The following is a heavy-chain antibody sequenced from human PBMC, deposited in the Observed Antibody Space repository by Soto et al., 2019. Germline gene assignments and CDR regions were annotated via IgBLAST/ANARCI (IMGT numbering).Heavy chain of an antibody. D-gene: IGHD4-17*01. V-gene: IGHV4-30-4*01. Sequence: SETLSLTCTVSGDSLDSGDSYWSWIRQPPGKGLEWIGYIYHYGSTSYNPSLESRLIISVDTSKNQFSLKVSSVTGADTAVYYCARGVYADYSYYFEYWGQGALVTVSS. CDR1: GDSLDSGDSY. CDR2: IYHYGST. CDR3: ARGVYADYSYYFEY. J-gene: IGHJ4*02.